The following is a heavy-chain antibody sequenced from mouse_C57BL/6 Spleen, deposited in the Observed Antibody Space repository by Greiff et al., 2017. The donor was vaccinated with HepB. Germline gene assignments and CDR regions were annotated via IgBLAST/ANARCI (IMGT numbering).Heavy chain of an antibody. CDR3: ARDRRDGTFDY. V-gene: IGHV5-4*03. D-gene: IGHD3-3*01. CDR1: GFTFSSYA. J-gene: IGHJ2*01. Sequence: DVMLVESGGGLVKPGGSLKLSCAASGFTFSSYAMSWVRQTPEKRLEWVATISDGGSYTYYPDNVKGRFTISRDNAKNNLYLQMSHLKSEDTAMYYCARDRRDGTFDYWGQGTTLTVSS. CDR2: ISDGGSYT.